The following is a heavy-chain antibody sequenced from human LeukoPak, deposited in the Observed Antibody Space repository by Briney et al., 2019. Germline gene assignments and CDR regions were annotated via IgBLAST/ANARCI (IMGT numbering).Heavy chain of an antibody. V-gene: IGHV3-7*01. CDR3: ARWYYDSSGYYNY. J-gene: IGHJ4*02. CDR1: GFTFSSYW. Sequence: GGSLRLSCAASGFTFSSYWMTWVRQAPGKGLEWVANIKQDGGAKNYVDSVKGRFTISRDNAKNSLYLQMNNLRVEDTAVYYCARWYYDSSGYYNYWGQGTLVTVSS. D-gene: IGHD3-22*01. CDR2: IKQDGGAK.